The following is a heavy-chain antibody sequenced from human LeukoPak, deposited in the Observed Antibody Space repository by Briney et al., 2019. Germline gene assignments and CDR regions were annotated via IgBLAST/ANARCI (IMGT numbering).Heavy chain of an antibody. V-gene: IGHV4-4*07. D-gene: IGHD2-2*01. CDR3: ARLDGYCSSTSCYDHYYYYMDV. CDR2: IYTSGGT. CDR1: GGSISSYY. J-gene: IGHJ6*03. Sequence: SETLSLTCTVSGGSISSYYWSWIRQPAGKGLEWIGRIYTSGGTNYNPSLKSRVTISVDTSKNQFSLKLSSVTAADTAVYYCARLDGYCSSTSCYDHYYYYMDVWGKGTTVTISS.